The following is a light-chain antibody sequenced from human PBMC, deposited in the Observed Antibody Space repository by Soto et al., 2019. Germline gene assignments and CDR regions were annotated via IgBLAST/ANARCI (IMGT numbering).Light chain of an antibody. CDR2: GAS. V-gene: IGKV3-15*01. CDR3: QQYNNWPPRT. Sequence: EIVMTQSPATLSVSPGERATLSCRASQSVSSNLAWYQQKPGQPPRLLIYGASTRGTGIPARCSGSGAGTEFTLTISSLQSEDFSVYYCQQYNNWPPRTFGQGTKVEIK. CDR1: QSVSSN. J-gene: IGKJ1*01.